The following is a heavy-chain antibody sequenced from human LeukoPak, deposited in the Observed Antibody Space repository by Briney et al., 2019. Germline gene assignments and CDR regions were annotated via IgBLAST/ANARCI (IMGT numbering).Heavy chain of an antibody. V-gene: IGHV1-2*02. CDR2: INPNSGGT. Sequence: ASVNVSYRASGYTFTVYYMHWVRQAPGQGREGMGWINPNSGGTNYAQKFQGRVTMTRDTSISTAYMELSRLRSDDTAVYYCARYDYYDSSGYARNDAFDIWGQGTMVTVSS. J-gene: IGHJ3*02. CDR3: ARYDYYDSSGYARNDAFDI. CDR1: GYTFTVYY. D-gene: IGHD3-22*01.